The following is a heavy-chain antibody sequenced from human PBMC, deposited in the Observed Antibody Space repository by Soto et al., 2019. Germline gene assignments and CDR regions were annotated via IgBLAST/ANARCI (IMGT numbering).Heavy chain of an antibody. J-gene: IGHJ6*02. V-gene: IGHV3-74*01. CDR1: GFTFSSYW. CDR2: INSDGSST. CDR3: ARVPGNYYGMDV. Sequence: LRLSCAASGFTFSSYWMHWVRQAPGKGLVWVSRINSDGSSTSYADSVKGRFTISRDNAKNTLYLQMNSLRAEDTAVYYCARVPGNYYGMDVCGQGTTVTVS.